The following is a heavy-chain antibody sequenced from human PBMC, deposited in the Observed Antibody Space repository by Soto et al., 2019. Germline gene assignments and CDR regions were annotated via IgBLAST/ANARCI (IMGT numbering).Heavy chain of an antibody. D-gene: IGHD6-19*01. V-gene: IGHV3-30*18. CDR3: AKAGWYGGYGMDV. CDR2: ISYDGSNK. J-gene: IGHJ6*02. Sequence: QVQLVESGGGVVQPGRSLRLSCAASGFTFSSYGMHWVRQAPGKGLEWVAVISYDGSNKYYADSVKGRFTISRDNSKNTLYLEMNSRRAEDTAGYYCAKAGWYGGYGMDVWGQGTTVSVSS. CDR1: GFTFSSYG.